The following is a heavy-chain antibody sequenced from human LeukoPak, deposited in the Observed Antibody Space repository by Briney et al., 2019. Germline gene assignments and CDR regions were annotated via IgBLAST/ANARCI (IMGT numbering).Heavy chain of an antibody. CDR3: TKDLALYTGPYSGSFYSPIDC. CDR1: GFTFSNYA. J-gene: IGHJ4*02. CDR2: ISVSGDNT. D-gene: IGHD1-26*01. Sequence: GGSLRLSCAASGFTFSNYAMSWVRQAPGKGLEWVSSISVSGDNTYYADSAKGRFTISRDNFKNTLYVQMNSLKAEDTAVYYCTKDLALYTGPYSGSFYSPIDCWGQGTLVTVSS. V-gene: IGHV3-23*01.